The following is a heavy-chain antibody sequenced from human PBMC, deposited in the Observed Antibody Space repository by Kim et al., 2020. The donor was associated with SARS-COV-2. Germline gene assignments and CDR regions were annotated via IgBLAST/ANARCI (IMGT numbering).Heavy chain of an antibody. J-gene: IGHJ4*02. CDR2: IYYSGST. D-gene: IGHD6-13*01. Sequence: SETLSLTCTVSGGSISSSSYYWGWIRQPPGKGLEGIGSIYYSGSTYYNPSLKSRVTISVDTSKNQFSLKLSSVTAADTAVYYCAREGIIAAAADYWGQGTLATVSS. CDR3: AREGIIAAAADY. CDR1: GGSISSSSYY. V-gene: IGHV4-39*07.